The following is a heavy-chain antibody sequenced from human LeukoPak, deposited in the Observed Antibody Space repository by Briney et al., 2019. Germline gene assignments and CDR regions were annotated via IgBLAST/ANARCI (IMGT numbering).Heavy chain of an antibody. CDR3: ARLGILTGYSDAY. CDR1: GYSFTSYW. CDR2: IYPVDSDT. V-gene: IGHV5-51*01. J-gene: IGHJ4*02. D-gene: IGHD3-9*01. Sequence: GESRKISCKGSGYSFTSYWIGWGRQMPGKGLEWMGIIYPVDSDTRYSPSFRVQVTISSDKSIRTAYLQWSSLEASDTAMYYCARLGILTGYSDAYWGQGPVVRVS.